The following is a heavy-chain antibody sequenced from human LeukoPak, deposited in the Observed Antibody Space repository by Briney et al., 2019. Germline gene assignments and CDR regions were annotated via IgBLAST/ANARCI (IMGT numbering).Heavy chain of an antibody. Sequence: VASMKVSCKASGYTFTDYYVHWVRQAPGQGLEWMGWIDPRSGGTNFARKFQGRVTMTRDTSISTAYMELSRLTSDDTAVYYCTSSDYTSSDYWGQGTLVTVSS. V-gene: IGHV1-2*02. CDR2: IDPRSGGT. J-gene: IGHJ4*02. CDR1: GYTFTDYY. D-gene: IGHD2-2*02. CDR3: TSSDYTSSDY.